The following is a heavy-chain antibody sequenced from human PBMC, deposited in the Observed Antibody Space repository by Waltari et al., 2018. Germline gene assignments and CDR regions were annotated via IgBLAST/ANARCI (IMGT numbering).Heavy chain of an antibody. D-gene: IGHD5-18*01. CDR2: IYYSWRP. Sequence: QLQLQESGPGLVKPSETLSLTCTVSGGSISSSSYYWGWIRQPPGKGLEWIGSIYYSWRPYNNPSLKIRVTISVDTSKNHFSLKLSSVTAADTAVYYCASIPVDTAMVDDYWGQGTLVTVSS. CDR1: GGSISSSSYY. V-gene: IGHV4-39*07. J-gene: IGHJ4*02. CDR3: ASIPVDTAMVDDY.